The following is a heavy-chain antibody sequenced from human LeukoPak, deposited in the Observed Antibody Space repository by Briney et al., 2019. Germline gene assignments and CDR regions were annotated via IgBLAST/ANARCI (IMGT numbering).Heavy chain of an antibody. CDR3: ARDRSISGVVTLDY. D-gene: IGHD3-3*01. CDR2: IRQDGSEK. J-gene: IGHJ4*02. CDR1: GFSFSNSW. Sequence: GGSLRLSCAASGFSFSNSWMTWVRQAPGKGLEWVANIRQDGSEKYYVDSVKGRFTISRDNANNSVYLQMNSLRVEDTAVYYCARDRSISGVVTLDYWGRGTLVTVSS. V-gene: IGHV3-7*01.